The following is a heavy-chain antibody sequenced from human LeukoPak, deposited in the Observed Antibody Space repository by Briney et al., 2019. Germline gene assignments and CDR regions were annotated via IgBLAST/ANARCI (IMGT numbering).Heavy chain of an antibody. CDR2: IHYSGST. Sequence: SETLSFTCTVSGGSISSHFWSWIRQPPGKRLEWIGYIHYSGSTDYNPSLKSRVTISIDTSKNQFSLKLSSVTAADTAVYYCAREVAGTAYFDYWGQGTLVTASS. CDR3: AREVAGTAYFDY. V-gene: IGHV4-59*11. D-gene: IGHD6-19*01. J-gene: IGHJ4*02. CDR1: GGSISSHF.